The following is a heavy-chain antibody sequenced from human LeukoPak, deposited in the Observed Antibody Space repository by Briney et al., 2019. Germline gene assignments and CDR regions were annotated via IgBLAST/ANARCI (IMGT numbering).Heavy chain of an antibody. D-gene: IGHD6-13*01. V-gene: IGHV4-39*02. CDR3: ASLFSSSRYSTFDI. CDR1: GSSISSNTYY. J-gene: IGHJ3*02. Sequence: SETLSLTCTVSGSSISSNTYYWGWIRQPPGKGLEWIGSVYHTGSTSYNPSLKSRVTISVDTSKNHFSLKVSPVTAPDTAVYYCASLFSSSRYSTFDIWGQGTLVTVSS. CDR2: VYHTGST.